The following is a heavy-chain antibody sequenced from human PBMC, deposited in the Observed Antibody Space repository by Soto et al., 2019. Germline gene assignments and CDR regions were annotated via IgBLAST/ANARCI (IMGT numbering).Heavy chain of an antibody. Sequence: EVQLLESGGGLVQPGGSLRISCTASGFTFDNYAMAWVRQAPGKGLEWVAGISGSGDRTNYVDSVKGRFTISRDNSKNRLYLQMKSLRAEDTALYYCATDYGVRGIMTNLFDSWGQGTLVAVSS. J-gene: IGHJ5*01. CDR2: ISGSGDRT. CDR3: ATDYGVRGIMTNLFDS. CDR1: GFTFDNYA. D-gene: IGHD3-10*01. V-gene: IGHV3-23*01.